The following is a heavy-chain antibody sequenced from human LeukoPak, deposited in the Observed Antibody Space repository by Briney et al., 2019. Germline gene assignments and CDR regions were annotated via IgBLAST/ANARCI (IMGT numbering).Heavy chain of an antibody. CDR3: ARDLGLRGAPDAFDI. CDR2: IYFSGTT. CDR1: GGSISGYY. J-gene: IGHJ3*02. D-gene: IGHD3-16*01. Sequence: PSETLSLTCTVSGGSISGYYWSWIRQPPGKGLEWVGHIYFSGTTNYNPSLKSRVTISVDTSKNQFSVKLSSVTAADTALYYCARDLGLRGAPDAFDIWGQGTMVIVSS. V-gene: IGHV4-59*01.